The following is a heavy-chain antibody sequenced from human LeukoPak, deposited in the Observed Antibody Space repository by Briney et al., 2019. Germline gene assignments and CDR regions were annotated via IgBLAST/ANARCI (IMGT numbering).Heavy chain of an antibody. V-gene: IGHV4-59*01. CDR1: GGSISSYY. CDR3: TLLQRGAVGY. Sequence: PSETLSLTCTVSGGSISSYYWSWIRQPPGRGLEWIGYIYYSGSTNYDPSLKSRVTISVDTSKNQFSLKLSSVTAADTAVYYCTLLQRGAVGYWGQGTLFTVSS. D-gene: IGHD1-26*01. J-gene: IGHJ4*02. CDR2: IYYSGST.